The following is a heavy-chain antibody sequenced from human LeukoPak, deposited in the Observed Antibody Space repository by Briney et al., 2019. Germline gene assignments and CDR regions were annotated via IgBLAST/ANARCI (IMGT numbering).Heavy chain of an antibody. CDR1: GYTFIGYY. Sequence: ASVKVSCKASGYTFIGYYLHWVRQAPGQGLEWIGRINPNSGGPNYAQKFQGRVTMTRDTSTSTVYMELSSLRSEDTAVYYCASLRDGYNSFDYWGQGTLATVSS. J-gene: IGHJ4*02. D-gene: IGHD5-24*01. V-gene: IGHV1-2*06. CDR2: INPNSGGP. CDR3: ASLRDGYNSFDY.